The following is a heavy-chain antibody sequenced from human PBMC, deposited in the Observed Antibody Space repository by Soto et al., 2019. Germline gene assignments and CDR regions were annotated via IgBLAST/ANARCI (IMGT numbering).Heavy chain of an antibody. Sequence: DVQLVESGGGLVQPGGSLRLSCVVSGFNFRTYWMSWVRQAPGKGLEWVATIKHDGSDNYYLDSVKGRFTISRDNAENSLFLQMNSLGAEDTAVYYCARNDWVTDFAYWGQGTLVTVSS. CDR1: GFNFRTYW. CDR2: IKHDGSDN. J-gene: IGHJ4*02. CDR3: ARNDWVTDFAY. D-gene: IGHD2-21*01. V-gene: IGHV3-7*03.